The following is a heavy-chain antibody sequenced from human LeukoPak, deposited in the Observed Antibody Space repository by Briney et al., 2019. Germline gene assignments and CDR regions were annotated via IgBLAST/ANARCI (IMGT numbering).Heavy chain of an antibody. Sequence: PGGSLRLSCTVSGFTVSSDSMSWVRQAPGKGLEWVSFIYSGGSTHYSDSVKGRFTISRDNSKNTLYLQMNSLRAEDTAVYYCARARSSYGYGDAFDIWGQGTMVTVSS. CDR1: GFTVSSDS. V-gene: IGHV3-53*01. D-gene: IGHD5-18*01. CDR3: ARARSSYGYGDAFDI. J-gene: IGHJ3*02. CDR2: IYSGGST.